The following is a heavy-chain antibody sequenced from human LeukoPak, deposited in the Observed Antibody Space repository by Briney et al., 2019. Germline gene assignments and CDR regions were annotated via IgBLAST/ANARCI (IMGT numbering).Heavy chain of an antibody. CDR2: IYYSGST. V-gene: IGHV4-59*13. CDR1: GGSISGYY. J-gene: IGHJ6*02. CDR3: ARGGTFGGVIVYYYYYGMDV. Sequence: SETLSLTCTVSGGSISGYYWSWVRQPPGKGLEWIGYIYYSGSTNYNPSLKSRVTISVDTSKNQFSLKLSSVTAADTAVYYCARGGTFGGVIVYYYYYGMDVWGQGTTVTVSS. D-gene: IGHD3-16*02.